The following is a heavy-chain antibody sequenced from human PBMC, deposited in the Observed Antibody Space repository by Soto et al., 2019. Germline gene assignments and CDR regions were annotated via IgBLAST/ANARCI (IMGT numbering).Heavy chain of an antibody. V-gene: IGHV1-18*01. J-gene: IGHJ4*02. CDR2: IGADNRDT. Sequence: QVQLVQSGGEVKKPGASVTVSCKASGYTFTNHGIRWVRQAPGQGLEWMGWIGADNRDTNYAQNIQGRLTMTTDTSTNTAYMELRSLESDDTAVYYCARDISYGSGTAYGYWGQGTLVTVSS. CDR1: GYTFTNHG. CDR3: ARDISYGSGTAYGY. D-gene: IGHD3-10*01.